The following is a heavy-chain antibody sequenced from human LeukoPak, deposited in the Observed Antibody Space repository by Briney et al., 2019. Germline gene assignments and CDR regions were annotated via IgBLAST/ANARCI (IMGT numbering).Heavy chain of an antibody. D-gene: IGHD1-26*01. Sequence: ASVKVSCKASGYTFTGYYMHWVRQAPGQGREWMGWINPNSGGTNYAQKFQGRVTMTRDTSISTAYMELSRLRSDDTAVYYCATYSGSYYTNYYYYYGMDVWGQGTTVTVSS. V-gene: IGHV1-2*02. CDR2: INPNSGGT. CDR1: GYTFTGYY. J-gene: IGHJ6*02. CDR3: ATYSGSYYTNYYYYYGMDV.